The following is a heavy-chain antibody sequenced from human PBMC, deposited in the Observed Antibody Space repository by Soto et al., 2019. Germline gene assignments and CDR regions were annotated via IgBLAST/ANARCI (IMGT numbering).Heavy chain of an antibody. V-gene: IGHV1-18*01. D-gene: IGHD4-17*01. CDR2: ISTYNGNT. CDR3: ARRLYGDYDY. CDR1: GYSFTTSG. Sequence: GASVKVCCKASGYSFTTSGITWVRQAPGQGLEWMGWISTYNGNTNYAQKLQDRVTLTTDTSTSTAYMELRSLRSDDTAVYYCARRLYGDYDYWGQVTLVTVSS. J-gene: IGHJ4*02.